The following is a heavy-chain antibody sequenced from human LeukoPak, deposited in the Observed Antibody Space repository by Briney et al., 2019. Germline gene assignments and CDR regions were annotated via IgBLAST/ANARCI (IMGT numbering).Heavy chain of an antibody. V-gene: IGHV3-30-3*01. CDR1: GFTFSTYA. D-gene: IGHD4-17*01. CDR3: ARGGTMTTVTEGFDY. J-gene: IGHJ4*02. Sequence: QPGGSLRLSCAASGFTFSTYAMHWVRQAPGKGLEWVAIISYDGSNKYYADSVKGRFTVSRDNSRNTLYLQMNSLRAEDTAVYYCARGGTMTTVTEGFDYWGQGTLVTVSS. CDR2: ISYDGSNK.